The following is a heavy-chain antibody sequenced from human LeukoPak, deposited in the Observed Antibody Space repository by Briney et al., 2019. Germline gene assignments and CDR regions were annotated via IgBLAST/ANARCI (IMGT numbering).Heavy chain of an antibody. D-gene: IGHD3-10*01. V-gene: IGHV4-31*03. J-gene: IGHJ4*02. CDR3: ARPLWFGESPLGY. CDR2: IYYSGST. CDR1: GGSISSGGYY. Sequence: PSETLSLTCTVSGGSISSGGYYWSWIRQHPGKGLEWIGYIYYSGSTYYNPSLKSRVTISVDTSKNLFSLRLSSVTAADTAVYYCARPLWFGESPLGYWGQGTLVTVSS.